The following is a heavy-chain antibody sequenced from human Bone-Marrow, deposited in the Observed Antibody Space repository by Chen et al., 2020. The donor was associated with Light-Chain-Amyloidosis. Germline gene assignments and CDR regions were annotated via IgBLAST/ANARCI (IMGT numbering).Heavy chain of an antibody. CDR2: IGGLTTAI. CDR3: AGSWRELLVSPYYYMDV. V-gene: IGHV3-48*04. J-gene: IGHJ6*03. Sequence: EVQLVESGGDLVRPGGSLRLSCAASGFTFNTYSMNWVRQAPGKGLEWISYIGGLTTAIFYAGSVRGRFTISRDNAKNLVYLQMDSLRVEDTAVYYCAGSWRELLVSPYYYMDVWGKGTTVTVSS. D-gene: IGHD1-26*01. CDR1: GFTFNTYS.